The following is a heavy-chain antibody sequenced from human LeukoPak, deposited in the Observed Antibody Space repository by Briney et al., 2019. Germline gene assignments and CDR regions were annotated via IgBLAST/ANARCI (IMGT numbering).Heavy chain of an antibody. CDR1: GFSLHTGGVG. CDR3: ARTPSSWYSEFDY. Sequence: SGPTLVNPTQTLTLTCSFSGFSLHTGGVGVGWIRQVPGEALEWLALIYRDDDKRYRPSLESRLTITKDTSKNQVVLTMTNMDPVDTGTYYCARTPSSWYSEFDYWGQGTLVTVSS. D-gene: IGHD2-15*01. J-gene: IGHJ4*02. CDR2: IYRDDDK. V-gene: IGHV2-5*02.